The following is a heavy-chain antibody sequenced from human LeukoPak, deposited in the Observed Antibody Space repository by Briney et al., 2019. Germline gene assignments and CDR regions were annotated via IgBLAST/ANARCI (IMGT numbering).Heavy chain of an antibody. V-gene: IGHV5-51*01. CDR1: GYSFSNYW. J-gene: IGHJ6*02. CDR3: GTQSNDPYGMDV. Sequence: GESLKISCKGFGYSFSNYWIGWVRQMPGKGLEWMGIMYPGDSDTRYGPSFQGQVIMSADGSIDTAYLQWSSLKASDTATYYCGTQSNDPYGMDVWGQGTTVTVSS. D-gene: IGHD6-19*01. CDR2: MYPGDSDT.